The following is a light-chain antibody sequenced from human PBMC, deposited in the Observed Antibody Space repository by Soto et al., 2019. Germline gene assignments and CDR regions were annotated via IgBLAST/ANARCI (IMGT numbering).Light chain of an antibody. J-gene: IGKJ3*01. CDR2: DAS. CDR1: QSVSSY. Sequence: EIVLTQSPATLSLSPGERATLSCRASQSVSSYLAWYQQKPGQAPRLLIYDASNSATGIPARFSGSGSGTDFTLTISSLELEDFAVDYCQQRSNWPPLFTFGPGTKVDIK. CDR3: QQRSNWPPLFT. V-gene: IGKV3-11*01.